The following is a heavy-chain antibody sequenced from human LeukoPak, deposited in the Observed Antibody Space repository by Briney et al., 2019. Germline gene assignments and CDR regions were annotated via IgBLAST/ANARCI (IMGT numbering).Heavy chain of an antibody. Sequence: GGSLRLSCAASGFTFRSYAMAWVRLAPGRGLEWVSTISNSGDNGYYADSVKGRFTISRDNSKDTLYLQMNSLRAEDTAVYFCAASQVPRYWGQGTLVTVSS. CDR3: AASQVPRY. V-gene: IGHV3-23*01. CDR2: ISNSGDNG. J-gene: IGHJ4*02. CDR1: GFTFRSYA.